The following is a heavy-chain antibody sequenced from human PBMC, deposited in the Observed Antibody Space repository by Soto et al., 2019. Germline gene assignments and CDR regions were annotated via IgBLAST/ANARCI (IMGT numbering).Heavy chain of an antibody. J-gene: IGHJ5*02. Sequence: QVQLVESGGGVVQPGRSLRLSCAASGFTFSSYGMHWVRQAPGKGLEWVAVISYDGSNKYYAESGKGRFTITRDNSKNTLYLQMNSLRAEDTAVYYCAKDWGFGELLDWFDPWGQGTLVTVSS. D-gene: IGHD3-10*01. V-gene: IGHV3-30*18. CDR1: GFTFSSYG. CDR3: AKDWGFGELLDWFDP. CDR2: ISYDGSNK.